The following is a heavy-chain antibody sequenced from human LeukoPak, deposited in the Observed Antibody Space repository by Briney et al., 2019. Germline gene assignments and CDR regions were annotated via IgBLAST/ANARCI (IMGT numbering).Heavy chain of an antibody. Sequence: ASVKVSCKASGYTFTGYYMHWVRQAPGQGLEWMGWINPNSGGTNYAQKFQGRVTMTRDTSISTAYMELSRLRSDDTAVYYCARERALTSCYDYWGQGTLVTVSS. J-gene: IGHJ4*02. D-gene: IGHD2-15*01. CDR3: ARERALTSCYDY. V-gene: IGHV1-2*02. CDR1: GYTFTGYY. CDR2: INPNSGGT.